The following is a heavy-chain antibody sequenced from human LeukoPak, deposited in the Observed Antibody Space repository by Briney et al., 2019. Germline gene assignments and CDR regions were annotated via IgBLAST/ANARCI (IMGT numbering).Heavy chain of an antibody. J-gene: IGHJ4*02. CDR1: GFTFSGYG. D-gene: IGHD2-15*01. Sequence: GGSLRLSCAASGFTFSGYGMHWVRQAPGKGLEWVAVIWYDGSNKYCADSVKGRFTISRDNSKNTLYLQMNSLRAEDTAVCYCAREAALVGWGLSYWGQGTLVTVSS. V-gene: IGHV3-33*01. CDR3: AREAALVGWGLSY. CDR2: IWYDGSNK.